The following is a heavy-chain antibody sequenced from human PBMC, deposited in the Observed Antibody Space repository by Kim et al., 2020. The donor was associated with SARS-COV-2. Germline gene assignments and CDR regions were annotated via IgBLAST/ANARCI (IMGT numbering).Heavy chain of an antibody. D-gene: IGHD5-12*01. V-gene: IGHV4-39*01. CDR1: GGSISSSSYY. J-gene: IGHJ4*02. CDR2: IYYSGST. Sequence: SETLSLTCTVSGGSISSSSYYWGWIRQPPGKGLEWIGSIYYSGSTYYNPSLKSRVTISVDTSKNQFSLKLSSVTAADTAVYYCARRTIVATITGGEVDYWGQGTLVTVSS. CDR3: ARRTIVATITGGEVDY.